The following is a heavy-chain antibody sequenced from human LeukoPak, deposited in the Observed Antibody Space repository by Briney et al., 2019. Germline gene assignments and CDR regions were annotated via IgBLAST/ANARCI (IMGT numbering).Heavy chain of an antibody. CDR2: INHSGGRT. D-gene: IGHD1-26*01. CDR1: GYTLTSYY. Sequence: ASVKVSCKVSGYTLTSYYMHWVRQAPGQGLEWVGIINHSGGRTSSAQKFQGRVTMTRDTSTSTVYMELSSLRSEDTAVYYCAREWVSGYYYGMDVWGQGTTVTVSS. V-gene: IGHV1-46*01. J-gene: IGHJ6*02. CDR3: AREWVSGYYYGMDV.